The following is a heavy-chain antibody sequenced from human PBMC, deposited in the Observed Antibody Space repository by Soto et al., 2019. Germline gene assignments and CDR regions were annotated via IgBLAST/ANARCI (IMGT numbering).Heavy chain of an antibody. CDR2: IYNSGST. Sequence: SETLSLTCTVSGASISSHSWSWIRQAPGKGLEWIGYIYNSGSTNYNPSLKSRVTISADTSKNQFSLRLTSMTAADTAVYYCARLGAPDYSIMGKFDAWGTGTLVTV. D-gene: IGHD4-4*01. CDR1: GASISSHS. V-gene: IGHV4-59*08. J-gene: IGHJ5*02. CDR3: ARLGAPDYSIMGKFDA.